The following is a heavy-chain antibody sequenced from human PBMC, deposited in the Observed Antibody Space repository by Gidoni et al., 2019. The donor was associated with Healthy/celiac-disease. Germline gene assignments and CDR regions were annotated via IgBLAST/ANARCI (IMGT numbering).Heavy chain of an antibody. CDR1: GYTFTSYD. CDR3: ARGGVAGYGDPPWFDP. CDR2: MNPNSGNT. Sequence: VQLVQSGAEVKKPGASVKVSCKASGYTFTSYDINWVRQATGQGLGWMGWMNPNSGNTGYAQKFQGRDTRTRNTSISTAYRELGSRRAEETAVYYCARGGVAGYGDPPWFDPGGKGTLVTVSS. J-gene: IGHJ5*02. V-gene: IGHV1-8*01. D-gene: IGHD3-10*01.